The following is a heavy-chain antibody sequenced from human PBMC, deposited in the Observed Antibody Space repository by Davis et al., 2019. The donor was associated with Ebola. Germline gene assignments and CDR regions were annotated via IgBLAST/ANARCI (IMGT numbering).Heavy chain of an antibody. V-gene: IGHV1-69-2*01. CDR3: ATGLVGRDGYNYSPDY. D-gene: IGHD5-24*01. J-gene: IGHJ4*02. CDR1: GYNFIDYY. CDR2: VDPEDGKT. Sequence: ASVKVSCKVSGYNFIDYYMHWVQQAPGKGLEWMGLVDPEDGKTIYAEKFQGRITITADTSADTAYMDLSSLRSEDTAVYFCATGLVGRDGYNYSPDYWGQGSLVTVSS.